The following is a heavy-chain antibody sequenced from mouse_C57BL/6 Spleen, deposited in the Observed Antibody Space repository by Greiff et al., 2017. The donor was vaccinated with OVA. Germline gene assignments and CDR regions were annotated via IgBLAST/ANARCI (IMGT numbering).Heavy chain of an antibody. D-gene: IGHD1-1*02. J-gene: IGHJ2*01. CDR1: GYAFSSSW. Sequence: VQLQQSGPELVKPGASVKISCKASGYAFSSSWMNWVKQRPGKGLEWIGRIYPGDGDTNYNGKFKGKATLTADESSSTAYMQLSSLTSEDSAVYFCARTTPTGSRYYFDYWGQGTTLTVSS. V-gene: IGHV1-82*01. CDR3: ARTTPTGSRYYFDY. CDR2: IYPGDGDT.